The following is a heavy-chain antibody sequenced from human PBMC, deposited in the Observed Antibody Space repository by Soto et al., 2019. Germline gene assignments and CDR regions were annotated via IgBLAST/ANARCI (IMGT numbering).Heavy chain of an antibody. Sequence: SETLSLTCTVSGGSISSYYWSWIRQPPGKGLEWIGYIYYSGSTNYNPSLKSRVTISVDTSKNQFSLKLSSVTAADTAVYYCARLTQGPGSSPGYFDYWGQGTLVTVSS. CDR1: GGSISSYY. J-gene: IGHJ4*02. CDR2: IYYSGST. V-gene: IGHV4-59*08. CDR3: ARLTQGPGSSPGYFDY. D-gene: IGHD6-6*01.